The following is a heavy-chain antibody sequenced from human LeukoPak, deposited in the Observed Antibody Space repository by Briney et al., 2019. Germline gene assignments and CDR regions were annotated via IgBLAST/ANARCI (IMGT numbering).Heavy chain of an antibody. CDR3: ARAIGYDSYYYYGMGV. CDR2: IWYDGSNK. D-gene: IGHD5-12*01. CDR1: GFTFSSYG. Sequence: GGSLRLSCAASGFTFSSYGMHWVRQAPGKGLEWVAVIWYDGSNKYYADSVKGRSTISRDNSKNTLYLQMNSLRAEDTAVYYCARAIGYDSYYYYGMGVWGQGTTVTVSS. V-gene: IGHV3-33*01. J-gene: IGHJ6*02.